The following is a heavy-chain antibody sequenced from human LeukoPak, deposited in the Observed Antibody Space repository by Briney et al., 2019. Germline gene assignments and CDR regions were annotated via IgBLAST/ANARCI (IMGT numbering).Heavy chain of an antibody. CDR2: ISSSSSYI. CDR1: GFTFSSYS. V-gene: IGHV3-21*01. D-gene: IGHD5-24*01. Sequence: GGSLRLSCAASGFTFSSYSMNWVRQAPGKGLEWVSSISSSSSYIYYADSVKGRFTISRDNAKNSLYLQMNSLRAEDTAVYYCAGSRDGYNYRGDYWGQGTLVTVSS. CDR3: AGSRDGYNYRGDY. J-gene: IGHJ4*02.